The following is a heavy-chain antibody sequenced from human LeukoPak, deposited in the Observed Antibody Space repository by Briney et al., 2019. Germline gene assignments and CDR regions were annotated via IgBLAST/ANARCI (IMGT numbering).Heavy chain of an antibody. V-gene: IGHV3-23*01. Sequence: PGGSLRLSCAASGFIFSDYAMTWVRQRPGKGLEWVSSISGSGGRTYYADSVKGRFTISRDNSKNTLYLQMNSLRAEDTAVYYCAKLWGAAAQRDAFDIWGQGTMVTVSS. CDR3: AKLWGAAAQRDAFDI. CDR2: ISGSGGRT. D-gene: IGHD6-13*01. CDR1: GFIFSDYA. J-gene: IGHJ3*02.